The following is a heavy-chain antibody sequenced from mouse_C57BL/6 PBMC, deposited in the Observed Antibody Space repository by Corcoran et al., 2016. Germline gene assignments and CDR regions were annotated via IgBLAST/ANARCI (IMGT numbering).Heavy chain of an antibody. V-gene: IGHV9-3*01. CDR1: GYTFTTYG. CDR3: ASYYGSRGYYFDY. J-gene: IGHJ2*01. CDR2: INTYSGVP. Sequence: QIQLVQSGPELKKPGETVKISCKASGYTFTTYGMSWVKQAPGKGLKWMGWINTYSGVPTYADDFKGRFAFSLETSASTAYLQINNLKNEDTATYFCASYYGSRGYYFDYWGQGTTLTVSS. D-gene: IGHD1-1*01.